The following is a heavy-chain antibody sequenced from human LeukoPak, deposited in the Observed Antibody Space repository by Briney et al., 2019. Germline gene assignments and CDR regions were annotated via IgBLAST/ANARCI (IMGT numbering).Heavy chain of an antibody. V-gene: IGHV3-21*04. J-gene: IGHJ4*02. CDR2: ISSSSSYI. D-gene: IGHD6-19*01. CDR1: GFTFSSYS. CDR3: ARAGYSSKKGFDY. Sequence: PGGSLRLSCAASGFTFSSYSMNWVRQAPGKGLEWVSSISSSSSYIYYADSVKGRFTISRDNSKNTLYLQMNSLRAEDTAVYYCARAGYSSKKGFDYWGQGTLVTVSS.